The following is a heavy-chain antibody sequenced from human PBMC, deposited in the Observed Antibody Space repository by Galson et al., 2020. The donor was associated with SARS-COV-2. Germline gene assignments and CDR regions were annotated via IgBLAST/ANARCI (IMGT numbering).Heavy chain of an antibody. D-gene: IGHD3-10*01. CDR1: GGSFSGYS. CDR2: INISGST. Sequence: SQTPSLTCAVYGGSFSGYSWTWLDQPPGTGPAWIGEINISGSTNYRPSRRTRVTIPVDTSNNQFSLNLRSLTAADTAVDYCARVHRGVVPSPVLGLGPYYSYHYMDVWGRGTAVTVSS. CDR3: ARVHRGVVPSPVLGLGPYYSYHYMDV. J-gene: IGHJ6*03. V-gene: IGHV4-34*01.